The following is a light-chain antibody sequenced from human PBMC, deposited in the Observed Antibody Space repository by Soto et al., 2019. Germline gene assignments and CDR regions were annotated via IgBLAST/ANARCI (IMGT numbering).Light chain of an antibody. CDR2: DVS. CDR3: SSYTTSNTRQIV. CDR1: SSDVGGYNY. J-gene: IGLJ1*01. Sequence: QSVLTKPASGNGSPGQSITISCTGTSSDVGGYNYVSWYQQHPGKAPKFMIYDVSNRPSGVSNRSSGSKSGNTASLTISGLQAEDEADYYCSSYTTSNTRQIVFGTGTKVTVL. V-gene: IGLV2-14*01.